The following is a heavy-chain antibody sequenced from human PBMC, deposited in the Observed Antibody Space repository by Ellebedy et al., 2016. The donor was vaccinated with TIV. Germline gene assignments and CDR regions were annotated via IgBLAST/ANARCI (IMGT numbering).Heavy chain of an antibody. V-gene: IGHV4-39*07. Sequence: GSLRLXXTVSGGSISRSSYYWGWIRQPPGKGLEWIGSMYYRGSTYNNPSLKRRVTISVDTSKNQFSLKLSSVTAADTAVYYCAREGYSGYAAGIDYWGQGTLVTVSS. D-gene: IGHD5-12*01. CDR2: MYYRGST. CDR3: AREGYSGYAAGIDY. J-gene: IGHJ4*02. CDR1: GGSISRSSYY.